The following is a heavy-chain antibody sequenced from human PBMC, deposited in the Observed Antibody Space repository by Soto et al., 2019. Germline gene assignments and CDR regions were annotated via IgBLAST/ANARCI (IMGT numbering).Heavy chain of an antibody. V-gene: IGHV3-30-3*01. CDR2: ISYDGSNK. CDR3: VQGIAVAGTTSLFDY. J-gene: IGHJ4*02. Sequence: LRLSCAASGFTFSSYAIDWVRQSPCKGLDGVAVISYDGSNKYYADSVKGRFTISRDNSKNTLYLQMNSLRAEDTAVYYCVQGIAVAGTTSLFDYWGQGTLVTVSS. CDR1: GFTFSSYA. D-gene: IGHD6-19*01.